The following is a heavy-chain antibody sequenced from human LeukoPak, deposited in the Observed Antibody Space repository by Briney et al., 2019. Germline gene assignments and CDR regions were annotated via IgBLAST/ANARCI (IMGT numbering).Heavy chain of an antibody. CDR2: INHSGST. CDR3: ATSQTPRYYYGSGSYWVY. J-gene: IGHJ4*02. V-gene: IGHV4-34*01. Sequence: SETLSLTCAVYGGSFSGYYWSWIRQPPGKGLEWIGEINHSGSTNYNPSLKSRVTISVDTSKNQFSLKLSSVTAADTAVYYCATSQTPRYYYGSGSYWVYWGQGTLVTVSS. CDR1: GGSFSGYY. D-gene: IGHD3-10*01.